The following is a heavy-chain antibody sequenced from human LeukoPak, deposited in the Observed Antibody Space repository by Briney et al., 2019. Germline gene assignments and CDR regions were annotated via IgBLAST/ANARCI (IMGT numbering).Heavy chain of an antibody. CDR1: GFTFSNAW. D-gene: IGHD4-17*01. CDR2: IYSGGST. V-gene: IGHV3-53*01. J-gene: IGHJ3*02. CDR3: AKEDTMTTVTTGAFDI. Sequence: PGGSLRLSCAASGFTFSNAWMSWVRQAPGKGLEWGSVIYSGGSTYYADSVKGRFTISRDNSKNTLYLQMNSLRAEDTAVYYCAKEDTMTTVTTGAFDIWGQGTMVTVSS.